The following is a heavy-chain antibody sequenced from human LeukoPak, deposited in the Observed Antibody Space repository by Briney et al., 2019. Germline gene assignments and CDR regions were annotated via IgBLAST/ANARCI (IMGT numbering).Heavy chain of an antibody. CDR1: GFTFSSYS. V-gene: IGHV3-21*01. D-gene: IGHD2-15*01. J-gene: IGHJ6*02. Sequence: GGSLRLSCAASGFTFSSYSMNWVRQAPGKGLEWVSSISSSSSYIYYADSVKGRFTISIDNAKNSLYLQMNSLRAEDTAVYYCARDSGILYYYYGMDVWGQGTTVTVSS. CDR2: ISSSSSYI. CDR3: ARDSGILYYYYGMDV.